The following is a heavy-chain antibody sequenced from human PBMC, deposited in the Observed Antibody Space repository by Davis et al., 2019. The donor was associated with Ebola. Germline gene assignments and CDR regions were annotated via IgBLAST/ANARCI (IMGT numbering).Heavy chain of an antibody. Sequence: ASVKVSCKVSGYSLAELSMHWVRQAPGKGLEWMGGFDRDDGESIYAQRFQGRVTMTEDTSTDTAYMELSSLRSEDTAVYYCAMQSRWYSLGYWGQGTLVTVSS. V-gene: IGHV1-24*01. D-gene: IGHD4-23*01. J-gene: IGHJ4*02. CDR2: FDRDDGES. CDR3: AMQSRWYSLGY. CDR1: GYSLAELS.